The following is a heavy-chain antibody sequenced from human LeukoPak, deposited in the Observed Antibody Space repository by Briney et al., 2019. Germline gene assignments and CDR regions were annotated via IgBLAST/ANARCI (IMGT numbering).Heavy chain of an antibody. CDR3: ARKTGGIAAAYDY. CDR1: GFTFSSYE. Sequence: GGSLRLSCAASGFTFSSYEMNWVRQAPGKGLEWVSSISRSSSYIYYADSVKGRFTISRDNAKNSLYLQMNSLRVEDTAVYYCARKTGGIAAAYDYWGQGTLVTVSS. CDR2: ISRSSSYI. D-gene: IGHD6-13*01. V-gene: IGHV3-21*01. J-gene: IGHJ4*02.